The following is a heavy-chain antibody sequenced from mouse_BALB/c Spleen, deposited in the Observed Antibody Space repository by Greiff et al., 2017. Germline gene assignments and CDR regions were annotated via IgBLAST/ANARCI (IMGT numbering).Heavy chain of an antibody. V-gene: IGHV1S56*01. Sequence: QVQLQQSGPELVKPGASVRISCKASGYTFTSYYIHWVKQRPGQGLEWIGWIYPGNVNTKYNEKFKGKATLTADKSSSTAYMQLSSLTSEDSAVYFCARDDGSSVYAMDYWGQGTSVTVSS. CDR2: IYPGNVNT. CDR1: GYTFTSYY. D-gene: IGHD1-1*01. J-gene: IGHJ4*01. CDR3: ARDDGSSVYAMDY.